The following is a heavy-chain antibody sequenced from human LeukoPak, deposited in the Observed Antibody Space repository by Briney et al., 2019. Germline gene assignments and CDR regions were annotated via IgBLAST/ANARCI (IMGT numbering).Heavy chain of an antibody. Sequence: SETLSLTCTVSGGSISSYYWSWIRQPPGKGLEWIGYIYYSGSTNYNPSLKSRVTISVDTSKNQFSLKRSSVTAADTAVYYCARLWSSSWGDAFDIWGQGTMVTVSS. J-gene: IGHJ3*02. CDR1: GGSISSYY. CDR2: IYYSGST. V-gene: IGHV4-59*08. D-gene: IGHD6-13*01. CDR3: ARLWSSSWGDAFDI.